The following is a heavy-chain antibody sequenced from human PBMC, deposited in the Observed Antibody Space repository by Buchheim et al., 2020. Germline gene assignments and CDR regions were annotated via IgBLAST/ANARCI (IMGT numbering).Heavy chain of an antibody. J-gene: IGHJ5*02. V-gene: IGHV1-69*01. Sequence: QVQLVQSGAEVKKPGSSVKVSCKASGGTFSSYAISWVRQAPGQGLEWMGGIIPIFGTANYAQKFQGRVTITADESTSTAYMELSSLRSEDTAAYYCAREEYLRVVPAAIGGGWFDPWGQGTL. D-gene: IGHD2-2*02. CDR2: IIPIFGTA. CDR3: AREEYLRVVPAAIGGGWFDP. CDR1: GGTFSSYA.